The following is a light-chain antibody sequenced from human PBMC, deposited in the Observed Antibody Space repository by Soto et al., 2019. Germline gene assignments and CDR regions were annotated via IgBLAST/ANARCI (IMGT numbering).Light chain of an antibody. CDR1: QSVSSSY. CDR2: GAS. V-gene: IGKV3-20*01. Sequence: EIVLTQSPGTLSLSPGERATLSCMASQSVSSSYLAWYQQKPGQAPRLLIYGASLRATGIPDRFSGRGSGTDFTLTISRLEPEACAVSYCQQYGSSPLTFGGGTKVEIK. CDR3: QQYGSSPLT. J-gene: IGKJ4*01.